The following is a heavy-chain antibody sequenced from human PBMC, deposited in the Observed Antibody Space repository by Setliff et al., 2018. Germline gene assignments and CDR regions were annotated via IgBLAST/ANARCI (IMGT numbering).Heavy chain of an antibody. CDR2: LHTSGST. D-gene: IGHD1-26*01. J-gene: IGHJ5*02. CDR3: ASDNTILGATDH. Sequence: SETLSLTCAVSGGSLNSGSYYWSWIRQSTERGLEWLGRLHTSGSTTCNPALNSRVTISVDTSTNQFSLRLTSLTAADTAVYFCASDNTILGATDHWGQGTLVTVSS. CDR1: GGSLNSGSYY. V-gene: IGHV4-61*02.